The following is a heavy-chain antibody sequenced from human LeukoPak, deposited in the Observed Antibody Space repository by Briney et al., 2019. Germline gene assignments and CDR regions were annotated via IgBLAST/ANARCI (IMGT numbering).Heavy chain of an antibody. CDR1: GGSISSGSYY. Sequence: SETLSLTCTVSGGSISSGSYYWSWIRQPAGKGLEWIGRIYTSGSTNYNPSLKSRVTISVDTSKNQFSLKLSSVTAADTAVYYCATSLFATIFGVVISYFDPWGQGTLVTVSS. D-gene: IGHD3-3*01. V-gene: IGHV4-61*02. J-gene: IGHJ5*02. CDR3: ATSLFATIFGVVISYFDP. CDR2: IYTSGST.